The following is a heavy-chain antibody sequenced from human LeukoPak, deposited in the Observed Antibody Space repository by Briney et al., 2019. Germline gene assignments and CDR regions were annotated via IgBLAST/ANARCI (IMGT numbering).Heavy chain of an antibody. D-gene: IGHD3-22*01. CDR3: ARGPNYYDSRGYYDY. V-gene: IGHV1-69*04. CDR1: GGTFLSYA. J-gene: IGHJ4*02. Sequence: SVTVSFKASGGTFLSYAISWVRQPPGQGLEWMGRIIPVLGIADYTQNFQGRVTITADKSTSTAYMELSSLRSEDTAVYYCARGPNYYDSRGYYDYWGQGTLVTVSS. CDR2: IIPVLGIA.